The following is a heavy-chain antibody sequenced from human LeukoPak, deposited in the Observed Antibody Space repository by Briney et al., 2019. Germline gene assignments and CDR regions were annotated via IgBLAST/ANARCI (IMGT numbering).Heavy chain of an antibody. V-gene: IGHV1-69*13. J-gene: IGHJ4*02. D-gene: IGHD3-3*01. CDR3: ATFRAHNYGFWSGYLDY. Sequence: SVKVSCXASGGTCSSYAISWVRQAPGQGLEWMGGIIPIFGTANYAQKFQGRVTITADESTSTAYMELSSLRSEDTAVYYCATFRAHNYGFWSGYLDYWGQGTLVTVSS. CDR1: GGTCSSYA. CDR2: IIPIFGTA.